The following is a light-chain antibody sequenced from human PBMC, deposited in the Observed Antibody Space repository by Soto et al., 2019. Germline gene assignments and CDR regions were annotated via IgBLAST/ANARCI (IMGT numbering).Light chain of an antibody. V-gene: IGKV1-27*01. CDR1: QGISTY. Sequence: DIQMTQSPSSLSASVGDTVTITCRASQGISTYLAWYQQKSGKPPKLLIYAASTLQFGVPSRFSGSGSGTDFSLTISNLQPEDVATYYCQKYNNAPRTFGQGTKVEIK. J-gene: IGKJ1*01. CDR2: AAS. CDR3: QKYNNAPRT.